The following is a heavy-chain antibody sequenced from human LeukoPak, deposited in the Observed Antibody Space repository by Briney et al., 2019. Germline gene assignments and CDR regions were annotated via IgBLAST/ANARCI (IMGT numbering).Heavy chain of an antibody. CDR3: AGCNYNFLAGYGL. D-gene: IGHD3-9*01. CDR2: IYHSGSA. CDR1: GGSISDYY. J-gene: IGHJ1*01. Sequence: ETLSLTCTVSGGSISDYYWGWIWQPPGKELEWIGYIYHSGSADYNPSLKKGVTISIDASKKQFSLRLSSVSAADTAVYYCAGCNYNFLAGYGLWGQGTLVPVTS. V-gene: IGHV4-59*01.